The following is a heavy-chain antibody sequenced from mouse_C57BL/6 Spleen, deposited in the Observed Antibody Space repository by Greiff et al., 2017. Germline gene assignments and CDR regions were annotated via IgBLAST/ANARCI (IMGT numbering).Heavy chain of an antibody. CDR2: IYPGDGDT. J-gene: IGHJ1*03. Sequence: VQLVESGPELVKPGASVKISCKASGYAFSSSWMNWVKQRPGKGLEWIGRIYPGDGDTNYNGKFKGKATLTADKSSSTAYMQLSSLTSEDSAVYYCASDYYGSSPRPFDWYFDVWGTGTTVTVSS. CDR1: GYAFSSSW. CDR3: ASDYYGSSPRPFDWYFDV. D-gene: IGHD1-1*01. V-gene: IGHV1-82*01.